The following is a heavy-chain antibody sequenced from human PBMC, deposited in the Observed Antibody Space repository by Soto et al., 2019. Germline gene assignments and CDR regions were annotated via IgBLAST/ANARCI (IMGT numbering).Heavy chain of an antibody. Sequence: EVQLLESGGGWVQPGGSLRLSCAASGFTFSTFVMTWVRQVPREGLEWISSITGSGKSAYYADSVKGRVTISRDNSKNTLYLQISSLGVADTAVYHCAVHLGENYYTMDVWGQGTTVTVSS. CDR1: GFTFSTFV. D-gene: IGHD3-10*01. CDR2: ITGSGKSA. V-gene: IGHV3-23*01. CDR3: AVHLGENYYTMDV. J-gene: IGHJ6*02.